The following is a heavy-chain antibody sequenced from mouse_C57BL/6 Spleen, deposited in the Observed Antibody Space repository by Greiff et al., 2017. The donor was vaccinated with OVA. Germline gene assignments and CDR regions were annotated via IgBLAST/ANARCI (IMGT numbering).Heavy chain of an antibody. J-gene: IGHJ4*01. D-gene: IGHD2-9*01. CDR2: VYPYNGGT. V-gene: IGHV1-36*01. CDR3: ATAYYGYLYYYAMDY. Sequence: VQLKESGPVLVKPGPSVKISCKASGFTFTDYYMHWVKQSHGKSLEWIGLVYPYNGGTSYNQKFKGKATLTVDTSSSTAYMELNSLTSEDSAVYYCATAYYGYLYYYAMDYWGQGTSVTVSS. CDR1: GFTFTDYY.